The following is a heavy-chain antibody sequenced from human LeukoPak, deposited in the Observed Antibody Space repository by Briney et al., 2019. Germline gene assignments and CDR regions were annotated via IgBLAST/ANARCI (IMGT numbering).Heavy chain of an antibody. V-gene: IGHV1-2*04. Sequence: ASVKVSCNASGYTFTGYYMLWVRQAPGQGLEWMGWINPNSGGTNYAQKFQGWVTMTRDTSISTAYMELSRLRSDDTAVYYCARGRMEWELPYWGQGTLVTVSS. CDR1: GYTFTGYY. CDR2: INPNSGGT. CDR3: ARGRMEWELPY. D-gene: IGHD1-26*01. J-gene: IGHJ4*02.